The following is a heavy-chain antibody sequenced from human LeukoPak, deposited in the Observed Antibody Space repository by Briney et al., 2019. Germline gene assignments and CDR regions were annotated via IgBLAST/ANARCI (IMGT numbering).Heavy chain of an antibody. Sequence: GASVTVSCTASGGTFSSYAISWVRQAPGQGLEWMGGIIPIFGTANYAQKFQGRVTITADESTSTAYMELSSLRSEDTAVYYCARDRRQYQLLYGRYYYYGMDVWGQGTTVTVSS. CDR1: GGTFSSYA. CDR2: IIPIFGTA. D-gene: IGHD2-2*02. V-gene: IGHV1-69*01. CDR3: ARDRRQYQLLYGRYYYYGMDV. J-gene: IGHJ6*02.